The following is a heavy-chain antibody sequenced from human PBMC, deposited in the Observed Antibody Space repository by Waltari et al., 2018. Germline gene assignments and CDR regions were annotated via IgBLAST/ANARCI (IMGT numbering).Heavy chain of an antibody. Sequence: QITLKESGPTLVKPPQTLTLTCTFSGFSLSTSGVGVGWIRQPTGKALEWLALIYWNDDKRYSPSLKSRLTITKDTSKNQVVLTMTNMDPVDTATYYCAHRIVVYSSSWYWDYWGQGTLVTVSS. CDR3: AHRIVVYSSSWYWDY. CDR2: IYWNDDK. J-gene: IGHJ4*02. CDR1: GFSLSTSGVG. D-gene: IGHD6-13*01. V-gene: IGHV2-5*01.